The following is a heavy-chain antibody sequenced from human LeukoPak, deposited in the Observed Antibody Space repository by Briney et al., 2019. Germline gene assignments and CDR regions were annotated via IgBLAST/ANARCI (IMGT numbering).Heavy chain of an antibody. CDR1: GFTFSNYG. D-gene: IGHD1-26*01. Sequence: PGGSLRLSCAASGFTFSNYGMHWVHQAPGKGLEWMSVISYDGSNKYYADSVKGRFTISRDNSKNTLYLQMNSLRAEDTAMYYCAKNSGSTALWGQGTLVTVSS. J-gene: IGHJ4*02. V-gene: IGHV3-30*18. CDR2: ISYDGSNK. CDR3: AKNSGSTAL.